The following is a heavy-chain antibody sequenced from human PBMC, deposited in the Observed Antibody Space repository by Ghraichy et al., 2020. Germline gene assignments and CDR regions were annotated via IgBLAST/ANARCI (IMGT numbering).Heavy chain of an antibody. D-gene: IGHD3-22*01. CDR1: GGSFSDYY. Sequence: SQTLSLTCAVYGGSFSDYYWSWIRQPPGKGLEWIGEINHRGSTNYTPSLKSRVTISVDTSKNQFSLKLSSVTAADTAVYFCVRAFYDSRGYPDDAFDIWGQGTKVTVSS. CDR2: INHRGST. V-gene: IGHV4-34*01. CDR3: VRAFYDSRGYPDDAFDI. J-gene: IGHJ3*02.